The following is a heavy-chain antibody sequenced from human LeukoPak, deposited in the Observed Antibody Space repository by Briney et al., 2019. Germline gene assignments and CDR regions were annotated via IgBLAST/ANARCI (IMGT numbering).Heavy chain of an antibody. D-gene: IGHD3-10*01. CDR3: ARGGYGSGSYIRVDP. Sequence: SETLSLTCTVSGGSISSYYWSWIRQPPGKGLEWIGYIYYSGSTNYNPSLKSRVTISVDTSKNQFSLRLSSVTAADTAVYYCARGGYGSGSYIRVDPWGQGTLVTVSS. CDR1: GGSISSYY. J-gene: IGHJ5*02. CDR2: IYYSGST. V-gene: IGHV4-59*01.